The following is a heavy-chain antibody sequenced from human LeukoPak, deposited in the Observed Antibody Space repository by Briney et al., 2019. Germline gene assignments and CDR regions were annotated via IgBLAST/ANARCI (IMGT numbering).Heavy chain of an antibody. D-gene: IGHD6-13*01. Sequence: GGSLRLSCAASGFSFSSYGMHWVRQAPGKGLEWVAFIRYDGSNKYYADSVKGRFTISRDNSKNTLYLQMNSLRAEDTAVYYCARDIATAGLNWFDPWGQGTLVTVSS. CDR1: GFSFSSYG. CDR2: IRYDGSNK. V-gene: IGHV3-30*02. CDR3: ARDIATAGLNWFDP. J-gene: IGHJ5*02.